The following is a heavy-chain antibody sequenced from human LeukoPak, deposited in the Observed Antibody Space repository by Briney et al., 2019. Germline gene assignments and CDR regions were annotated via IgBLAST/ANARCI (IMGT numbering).Heavy chain of an antibody. CDR2: IIPMFGTA. J-gene: IGHJ5*02. D-gene: IGHD3-10*01. V-gene: IGHV1-69*06. Sequence: ASVKVSCKASGYTFTSYAISWVRQAPGQGLEWMGGIIPMFGTANYAQKFQGRVTITADKSTSTAYMELSSLRSEDTAVYYCARADPFYGSGSYAGSWFDPWGQGTLVTVSS. CDR1: GYTFTSYA. CDR3: ARADPFYGSGSYAGSWFDP.